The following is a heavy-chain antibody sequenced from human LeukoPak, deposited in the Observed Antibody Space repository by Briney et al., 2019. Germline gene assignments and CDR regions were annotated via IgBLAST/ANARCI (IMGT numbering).Heavy chain of an antibody. D-gene: IGHD1-26*01. CDR3: ARVAPELELLGYFDY. CDR2: ISYDGSNK. Sequence: GGSLRLSCAASGFTFSSYAMHWVRQAPGKGLEWVAVISYDGSNKYYADSVKGRFTISRDNSKNTLYLQMNSLRAEDTAVYYCARVAPELELLGYFDYWGQGTLVTVSS. J-gene: IGHJ4*02. CDR1: GFTFSSYA. V-gene: IGHV3-30-3*01.